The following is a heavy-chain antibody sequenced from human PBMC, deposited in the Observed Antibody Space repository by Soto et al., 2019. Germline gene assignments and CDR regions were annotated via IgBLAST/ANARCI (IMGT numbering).Heavy chain of an antibody. V-gene: IGHV3-74*01. CDR2: INSDGSST. J-gene: IGHJ4*02. D-gene: IGHD3-10*01. CDR3: ARVGRFSDASGTSFDY. Sequence: PGGSLRLSCAVSGFTFSRHWIHWVRQAPGKGPVWVSGINSDGSSTRYAGSVKGRFTISRDNARDTLYLQMNSLRAEDTAVYYCARVGRFSDASGTSFDYWGQGTLVTVSS. CDR1: GFTFSRHW.